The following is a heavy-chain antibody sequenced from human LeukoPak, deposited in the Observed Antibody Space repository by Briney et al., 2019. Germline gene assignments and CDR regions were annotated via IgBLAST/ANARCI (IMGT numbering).Heavy chain of an antibody. V-gene: IGHV4-59*08. Sequence: SETLSLTCTVSGGSISSYYWSWIRQPPGKGLEWIGYIYYSGSTNYNPSLKSRVTTSVDTSKNQFSLKLSSVTAADTAVYYCASTAVAMKNFFDYWGQGTLVTVSS. CDR2: IYYSGST. D-gene: IGHD6-19*01. CDR3: ASTAVAMKNFFDY. J-gene: IGHJ4*02. CDR1: GGSISSYY.